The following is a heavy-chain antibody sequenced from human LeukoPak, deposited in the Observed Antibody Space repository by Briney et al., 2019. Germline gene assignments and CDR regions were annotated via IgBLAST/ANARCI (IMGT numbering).Heavy chain of an antibody. J-gene: IGHJ3*02. V-gene: IGHV3-33*01. CDR3: ARASHCSGGSCYPAAFDI. CDR2: IWYDGSNK. CDR1: GFTFSSYG. D-gene: IGHD2-15*01. Sequence: QSGGSLRLSCAASGFTFSSYGMHWVRQAPGKGLEWVAVIWYDGSNKYYADSVKGRFTISRDNSKNPLYLQMNSLRAEDTAVYYCARASHCSGGSCYPAAFDIWGQGTMVTDSS.